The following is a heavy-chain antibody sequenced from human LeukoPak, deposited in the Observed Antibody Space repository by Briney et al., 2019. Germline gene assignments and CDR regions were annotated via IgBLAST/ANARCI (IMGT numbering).Heavy chain of an antibody. J-gene: IGHJ3*02. CDR1: GFTFTSYE. Sequence: GGSLRLSCAASGFTFTSYEMNWVRQAPGKGLEWVSYISSDGSTIFYVDSVKGRFTISRDNSKNTLYLQMNSLRAEDTAVYYCARDPMTTGYAFDIWGQGTMVTVSS. D-gene: IGHD4-17*01. V-gene: IGHV3-48*03. CDR2: ISSDGSTI. CDR3: ARDPMTTGYAFDI.